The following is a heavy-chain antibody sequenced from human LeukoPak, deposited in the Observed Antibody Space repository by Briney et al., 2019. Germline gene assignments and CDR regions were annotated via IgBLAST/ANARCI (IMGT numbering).Heavy chain of an antibody. CDR2: ITGNGVST. D-gene: IGHD6-13*01. CDR1: GLTFEDYG. CDR3: AKCVYSNIYYWFDP. V-gene: IGHV3-43*02. J-gene: IGHJ5*02. Sequence: GGSLRLSCAASGLTFEDYGMHWVRQAPGKGLEWVSLITGNGVSTYYADSVKGRFTISRDNSKNSLYLQMNSLRTEDTALYYCAKCVYSNIYYWFDPWGQGTLVSLSS.